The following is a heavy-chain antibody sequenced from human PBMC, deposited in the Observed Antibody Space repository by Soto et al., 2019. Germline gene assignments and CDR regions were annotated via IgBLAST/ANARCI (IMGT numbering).Heavy chain of an antibody. J-gene: IGHJ6*02. V-gene: IGHV3-30*18. CDR2: VSYDGNRE. CDR1: GFTFSGYG. D-gene: IGHD4-17*01. CDR3: AKDWSDYGDDVYYYFYGMDV. Sequence: QVQLVESGGGVVQPGRSLRLSCVVSGFTFSGYGMHWVRQAPGKGLEWVAVVSYDGNREYYADSVKGRFTVSRDNSKNTLYLQMNSLRAEDTAVYYCAKDWSDYGDDVYYYFYGMDVWGQGTTVTVSS.